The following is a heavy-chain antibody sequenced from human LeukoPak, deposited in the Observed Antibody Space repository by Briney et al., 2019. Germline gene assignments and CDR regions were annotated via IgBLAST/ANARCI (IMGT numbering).Heavy chain of an antibody. CDR1: GYTFTSYD. J-gene: IGHJ4*02. CDR2: MNPNSGNT. D-gene: IGHD6-6*01. V-gene: IGHV1-18*01. CDR3: ARADIAALDY. Sequence: ASVKVSCKASGYTFTSYDINCVRQATGQGLEWMGWMNPNSGNTNYAQKLQGRVTMTTDTSTSTAYMELRSLRSDDTAVYYCARADIAALDYWGQGTLVTVSS.